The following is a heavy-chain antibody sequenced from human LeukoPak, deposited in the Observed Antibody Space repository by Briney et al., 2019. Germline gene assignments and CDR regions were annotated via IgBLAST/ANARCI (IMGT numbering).Heavy chain of an antibody. D-gene: IGHD4-23*01. CDR2: IIPIFGTA. CDR3: ASGGKAPVNWFDP. V-gene: IGHV1-69*13. Sequence: ASVKVSCKASGGTFSSYAISWVRQAPGQGLEWMGGIIPIFGTANYAQKFQGRVTITADESTSTAYMELSSLRSEDTAVYYCASGGKAPVNWFDPWGQGTLVTVSS. CDR1: GGTFSSYA. J-gene: IGHJ5*02.